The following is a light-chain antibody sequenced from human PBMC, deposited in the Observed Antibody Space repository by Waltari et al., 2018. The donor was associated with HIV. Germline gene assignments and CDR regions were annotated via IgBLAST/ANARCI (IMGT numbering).Light chain of an antibody. V-gene: IGKV3-15*01. Sequence: EIVMTQSPATLSVSPGERATLSCRASQSVSSNVAWYQQKPGQAPRLLIYGASTRATGIPARFSGGGSGTEFTLTINSLQSEDFAVYYCQQYNNWPPDTFGQGTKLEIK. CDR2: GAS. CDR1: QSVSSN. CDR3: QQYNNWPPDT. J-gene: IGKJ2*01.